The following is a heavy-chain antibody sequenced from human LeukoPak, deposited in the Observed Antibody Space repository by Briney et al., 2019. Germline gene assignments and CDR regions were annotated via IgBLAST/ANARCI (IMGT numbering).Heavy chain of an antibody. CDR2: IYYTGST. D-gene: IGHD5-24*01. CDR1: GFIFSDYY. J-gene: IGHJ4*02. CDR3: VRDNDGSDY. Sequence: WGSLRLSCAGSGFIFSDYYMSWIRQPPGKGLEWIASIYYTGSTYYNPSRVSRVTISIDTSKNQFSLKVNSVTAADAAMYYCVRDNDGSDYWGQGTLVTVSS. V-gene: IGHV4-38-2*01.